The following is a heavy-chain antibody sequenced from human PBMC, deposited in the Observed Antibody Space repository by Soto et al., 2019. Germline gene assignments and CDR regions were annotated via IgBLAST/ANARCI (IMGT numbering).Heavy chain of an antibody. J-gene: IGHJ6*02. CDR3: ARGWYQLLSGMDV. D-gene: IGHD2-2*01. V-gene: IGHV4-34*01. CDR2: INHSGST. Sequence: PSETLSLTCAVYGGSFSGYYWSWIRQPPGKGLEWIGEINHSGSTNYNPSLKSRVTISVDTSKNQFSLKLSSVTAADTAVYYCARGWYQLLSGMDVWGQGNTVTVSS. CDR1: GGSFSGYY.